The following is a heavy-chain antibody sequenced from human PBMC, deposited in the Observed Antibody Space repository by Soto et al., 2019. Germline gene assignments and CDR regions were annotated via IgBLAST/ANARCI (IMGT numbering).Heavy chain of an antibody. D-gene: IGHD3-3*01. CDR3: VRGSRDFWSGYYVVHGMDV. CDR2: MNPNSGNT. J-gene: IGHJ6*02. Sequence: GASVKVSCKASGYTFTSYDINWVRQATGQGLEGMGWMNPNSGNTGYAQKFQGRVTMTSNSTISTAYMELSSLRSEGTAVDYCVRGSRDFWSGYYVVHGMDVWGQGTTVTVSS. CDR1: GYTFTSYD. V-gene: IGHV1-8*01.